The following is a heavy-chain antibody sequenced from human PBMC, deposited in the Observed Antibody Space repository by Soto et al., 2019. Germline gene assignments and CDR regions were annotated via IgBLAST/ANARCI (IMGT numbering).Heavy chain of an antibody. CDR2: ISYDGSNK. J-gene: IGHJ3*02. D-gene: IGHD3-22*01. CDR3: ARELYDSSGYYFAFDI. V-gene: IGHV3-30-3*01. CDR1: GFTFSGYA. Sequence: GGSLRLSCAASGFTFSGYAVHWVRQAPGKGLEWVAVISYDGSNKYYADSVKGRFTISRDNSKNTLYLQMNSLRAEDTAVYYCARELYDSSGYYFAFDIWGQGTMVTVSS.